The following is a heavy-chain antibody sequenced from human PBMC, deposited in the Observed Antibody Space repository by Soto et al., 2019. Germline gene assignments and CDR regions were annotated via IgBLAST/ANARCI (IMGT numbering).Heavy chain of an antibody. J-gene: IGHJ4*02. D-gene: IGHD3-22*01. CDR2: IIPIFGTA. Sequence: SVKVSCKASGGTFSSYAISWVRQAPGQGLEWMGGIIPIFGTANYAQKFQGRVTITADESTSTAYMELSSLRSEDTAVYYCASRRGVDYDSSGHYYFDYWGQGTLVTVSS. CDR1: GGTFSSYA. V-gene: IGHV1-69*13. CDR3: ASRRGVDYDSSGHYYFDY.